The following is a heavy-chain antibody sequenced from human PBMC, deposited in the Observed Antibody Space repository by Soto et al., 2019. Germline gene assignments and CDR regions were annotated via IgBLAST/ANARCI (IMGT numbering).Heavy chain of an antibody. D-gene: IGHD2-8*01. CDR1: GFTFSSYG. J-gene: IGHJ4*02. CDR2: IWYDGSNK. V-gene: IGHV3-33*01. CDR3: ARERGYCTNGVCYPVTFDC. Sequence: QVQLVESGGGVVQPGRSLRLSCAASGFTFSSYGMHWVRQAPGKGLEWVAVIWYDGSNKYYADSVKGRFTISRDNSKNTLYLLMNSLRAEDTAVYYCARERGYCTNGVCYPVTFDCWGQGTLVTVSS.